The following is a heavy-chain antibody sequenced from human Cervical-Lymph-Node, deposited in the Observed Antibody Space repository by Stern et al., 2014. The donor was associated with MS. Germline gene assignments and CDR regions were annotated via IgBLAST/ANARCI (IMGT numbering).Heavy chain of an antibody. V-gene: IGHV1-18*01. Sequence: QVQLVESGGEVKKPGASVKVSCKASGYTFIKYGISWVRQAPGQGLQWMGWSNPYNGNTNYAQNLQGRVTMTTDTSTSTAYMELTSLRSDDTAVYYCTRIISYISSASANWGQGTLVTVSS. CDR2: SNPYNGNT. CDR1: GYTFIKYG. J-gene: IGHJ4*02. CDR3: TRIISYISSASAN. D-gene: IGHD3-10*01.